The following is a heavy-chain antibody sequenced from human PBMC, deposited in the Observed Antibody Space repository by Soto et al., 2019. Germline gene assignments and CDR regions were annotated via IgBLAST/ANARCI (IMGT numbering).Heavy chain of an antibody. J-gene: IGHJ6*02. CDR3: ARVALEPSYYYYGMDV. V-gene: IGHV1-69*12. D-gene: IGHD1-1*01. CDR1: GGTFSSYA. CDR2: IIPILGTA. Sequence: QVQLVQSGAEVKKPGPSVKVSCKASGGTFSSYAISWVRQAPGQGLEWMGGIIPILGTANYAQKFQGRVTITADESTSTAYMELSSLRSEDTAVYYCARVALEPSYYYYGMDVWGQGTTVTVSS.